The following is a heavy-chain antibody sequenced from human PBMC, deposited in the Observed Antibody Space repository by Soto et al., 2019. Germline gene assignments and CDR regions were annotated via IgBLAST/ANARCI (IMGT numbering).Heavy chain of an antibody. CDR2: IYYSGST. CDR3: ARREGDTAMVDAFDI. J-gene: IGHJ3*02. CDR1: GGSISSGGYY. V-gene: IGHV4-31*03. D-gene: IGHD5-18*01. Sequence: SETLSLTCTVSGGSISSGGYYWSWIRQHPGKGLEWIGYIYYSGSTYYNPSLKSRVTISVDTSKNQFSLKLSSVTAADTAVYYCARREGDTAMVDAFDIWGQGIIVTVSS.